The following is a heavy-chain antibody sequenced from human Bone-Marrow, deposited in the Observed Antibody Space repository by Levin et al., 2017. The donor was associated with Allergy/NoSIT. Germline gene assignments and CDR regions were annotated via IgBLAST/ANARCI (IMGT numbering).Heavy chain of an antibody. Sequence: PSETLSLTCSVSGDSISGSYWWSWVRQAPGRGLEWIGEIFRTGSANYNPSLKGRVTMLVDNPKNHFSLRLNSVTAADTATYFCVRGGSNSTYVFDVWGQGTMVAVSS. CDR3: VRGGSNSTYVFDV. J-gene: IGHJ3*01. V-gene: IGHV4-4*02. D-gene: IGHD6-13*01. CDR1: GDSISGSYW. CDR2: IFRTGSA.